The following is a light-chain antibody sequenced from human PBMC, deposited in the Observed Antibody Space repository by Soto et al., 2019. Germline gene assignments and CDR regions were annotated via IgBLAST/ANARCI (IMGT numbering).Light chain of an antibody. CDR2: GAS. Sequence: EIVMTQSPATLSVSPGERATLSCRASESVSRNLAWYQQKPGQAPRLLIYGASIRDTDIPVRFSGSGSGTDFILTISSLQSEDFAVYYCQQYNNWPPWTFGQGTKVEVK. CDR3: QQYNNWPPWT. CDR1: ESVSRN. J-gene: IGKJ1*01. V-gene: IGKV3-15*01.